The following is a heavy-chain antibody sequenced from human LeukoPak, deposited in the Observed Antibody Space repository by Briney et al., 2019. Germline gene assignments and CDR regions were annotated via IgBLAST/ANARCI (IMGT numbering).Heavy chain of an antibody. D-gene: IGHD3-10*01. V-gene: IGHV4-34*01. Sequence: LETLSLTCGVSGGSFSGDNCSWICHPPGKGLERVWEINHSGSTNYNPSLKSRVTISVDTSKNQFSLKLSSVTAADTAVYYCARGRITMVRGVYNWFDPWGQGTLVTVSS. J-gene: IGHJ5*02. CDR3: ARGRITMVRGVYNWFDP. CDR1: GGSFSGDN. CDR2: INHSGST.